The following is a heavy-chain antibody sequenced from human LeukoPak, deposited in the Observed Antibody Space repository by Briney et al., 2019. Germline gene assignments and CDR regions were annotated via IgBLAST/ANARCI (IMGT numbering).Heavy chain of an antibody. D-gene: IGHD3-22*01. Sequence: KPSETLSLTCTVSGPSISSSSSHSGWIRQPPGKGLEWIENFYYSGCTYYNPSLKSRVTISVDTSKNQFSLNLSSVTAADTAVYYCARLWNYYDSSRYSYYFDYWGQGTLVTVSS. V-gene: IGHV4-39*01. CDR1: GPSISSSSSH. CDR2: FYYSGCT. CDR3: ARLWNYYDSSRYSYYFDY. J-gene: IGHJ4*02.